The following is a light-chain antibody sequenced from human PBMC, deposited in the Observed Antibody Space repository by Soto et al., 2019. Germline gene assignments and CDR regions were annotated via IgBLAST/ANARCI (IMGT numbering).Light chain of an antibody. CDR3: QSYDSSLSAVV. J-gene: IGLJ2*01. CDR1: SSNIGAGYD. V-gene: IGLV1-40*01. CDR2: GNI. Sequence: QSVLTQPPSVSGAPGQRVTISCTGSSSNIGAGYDVHWYQRLPGTAPKLLIYGNINRPSGVPDRFSGSKSGTSASLAITGLQAEDEADYYCQSYDSSLSAVVFGGGTKLTVL.